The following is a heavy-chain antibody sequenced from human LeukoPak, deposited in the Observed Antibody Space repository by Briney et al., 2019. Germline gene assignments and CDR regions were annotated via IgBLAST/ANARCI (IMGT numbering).Heavy chain of an antibody. CDR1: GFTFSDYY. CDR2: ISSSSSTI. D-gene: IGHD3-3*01. Sequence: GGSLRLSCAASGFTFSDYYMSWIRQAPGKGLEWVSYISSSSSTIYYADSVKGRFTISRDNAKNSLYLQMNSLRAEDTAVYYCARDLGDYDFWSGSSDYWGQGTLVTVSS. CDR3: ARDLGDYDFWSGSSDY. V-gene: IGHV3-11*04. J-gene: IGHJ4*02.